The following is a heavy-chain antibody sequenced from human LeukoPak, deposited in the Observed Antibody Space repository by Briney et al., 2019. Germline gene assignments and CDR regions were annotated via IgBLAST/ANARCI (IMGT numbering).Heavy chain of an antibody. J-gene: IGHJ4*02. Sequence: GASVKVSCKASGYTFTSYDINWVRQATGQGLEGMGWMSPNSGNTGYAQKFQGRVTMTRNTSISTAYMELSSLRSEDTAVYYCARDTRQGGFDYWGQGTLVTVSS. CDR1: GYTFTSYD. V-gene: IGHV1-8*01. D-gene: IGHD3-16*01. CDR3: ARDTRQGGFDY. CDR2: MSPNSGNT.